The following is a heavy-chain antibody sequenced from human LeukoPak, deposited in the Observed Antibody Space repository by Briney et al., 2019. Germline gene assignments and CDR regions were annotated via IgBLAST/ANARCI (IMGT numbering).Heavy chain of an antibody. V-gene: IGHV4-34*01. CDR1: GGSFSGYY. Sequence: SETLSLTCAAYGGSFSGYYWSWIRQPPGKGLEWIGEINHSGSTNYNPSLKSRVTISVDTSKNQFSLKLSSVTAADTAVYYCASWASSGYYYFDYWGQGTLVTVSS. D-gene: IGHD3-22*01. CDR3: ASWASSGYYYFDY. CDR2: INHSGST. J-gene: IGHJ4*02.